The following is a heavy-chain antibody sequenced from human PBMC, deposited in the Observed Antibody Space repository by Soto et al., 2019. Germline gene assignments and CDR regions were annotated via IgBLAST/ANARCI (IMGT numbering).Heavy chain of an antibody. CDR1: GGSVSSGSYY. CDR3: AREVVPAAKWDCYYGMDV. J-gene: IGHJ6*02. V-gene: IGHV4-61*01. D-gene: IGHD2-2*01. Sequence: SETLSLTCTVSGGSVSSGSYYWSWIRQPPGKGLEWIGYIYYSGSTNYNPSLKSRVTISVDTSKNQFSLKLSSVTAADTAVYYCAREVVPAAKWDCYYGMDVWGQGTTVTVSS. CDR2: IYYSGST.